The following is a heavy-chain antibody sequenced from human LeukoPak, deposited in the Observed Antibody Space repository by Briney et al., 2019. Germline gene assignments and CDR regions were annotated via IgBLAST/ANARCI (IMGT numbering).Heavy chain of an antibody. CDR2: INHSGST. D-gene: IGHD2/OR15-2a*01. Sequence: PSETLSLTCAVYGGSFSGYYWSWIRQPPGKGLEWIGEINHSGSTNYNPSLKSRVTISVDTSKNQFSLKLSSVTAADTAVYYCASSSFRSGFDPWGQGTLVTVSS. CDR3: ASSSFRSGFDP. V-gene: IGHV4-34*01. J-gene: IGHJ5*02. CDR1: GGSFSGYY.